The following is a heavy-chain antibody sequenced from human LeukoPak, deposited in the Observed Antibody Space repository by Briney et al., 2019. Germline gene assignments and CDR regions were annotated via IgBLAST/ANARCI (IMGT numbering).Heavy chain of an antibody. CDR3: ARENCSGGSCYSIYYYYYMDV. CDR1: GGSISSSSYY. CDR2: IYYSGST. Sequence: KASETLSLTCTVCGGSISSSSYYWGWIRQPPGKGLEWIGSIYYSGSTYYSPSLKSRVTISVDTSKNQFSLKLSSVTAADTAVYYCARENCSGGSCYSIYYYYYMDVWGKGTTVTDSS. V-gene: IGHV4-39*07. D-gene: IGHD2-15*01. J-gene: IGHJ6*03.